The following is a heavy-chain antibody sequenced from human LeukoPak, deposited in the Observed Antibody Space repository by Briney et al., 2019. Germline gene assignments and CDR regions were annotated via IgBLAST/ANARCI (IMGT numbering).Heavy chain of an antibody. CDR1: GGTFSSYA. CDR2: IIPIFGTA. Sequence: GASVKVSCKASGGTFSSYAIGWVRQAPGQGLEWMGGIIPIFGTANYAQKFQGRVTITADESTSTAYMELSSLRSEDTAVYYCAREFSYQRFLEWLGWFDPWGQGTLVTVSS. J-gene: IGHJ5*02. D-gene: IGHD3-3*01. V-gene: IGHV1-69*13. CDR3: AREFSYQRFLEWLGWFDP.